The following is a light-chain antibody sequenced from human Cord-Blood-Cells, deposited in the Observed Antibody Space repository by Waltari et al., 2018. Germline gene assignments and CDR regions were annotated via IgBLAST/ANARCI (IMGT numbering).Light chain of an antibody. Sequence: IQIPQSPSSLSASVGDRVTTTCRASQSISSYLNWYQQKPGKAPKLLIYAASSLQSGVPSRFSGSGSGTDFTLTISSLQPEDFATYYCQQSYSTPITFGQGTRLEIK. V-gene: IGKV1-39*01. J-gene: IGKJ5*01. CDR2: AAS. CDR3: QQSYSTPIT. CDR1: QSISSY.